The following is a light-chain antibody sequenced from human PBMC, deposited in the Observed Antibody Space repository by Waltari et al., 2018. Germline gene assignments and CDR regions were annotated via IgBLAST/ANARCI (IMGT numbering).Light chain of an antibody. J-gene: IGLJ1*01. CDR3: CSYAGRYTNYV. Sequence: QSALTQPRSVSGSPGQSVTISCTGTRSDVGAYDYVSWSQQRPGKAPKLTIYDVTERPSGVPVRFSGSKSDNKASLTISGLQADDEADYYCCSYAGRYTNYVFGSGTKVTVL. V-gene: IGLV2-11*01. CDR2: DVT. CDR1: RSDVGAYDY.